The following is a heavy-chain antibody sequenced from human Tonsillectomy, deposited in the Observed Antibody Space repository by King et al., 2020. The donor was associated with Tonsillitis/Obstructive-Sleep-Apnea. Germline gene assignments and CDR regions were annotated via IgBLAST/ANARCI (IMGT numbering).Heavy chain of an antibody. D-gene: IGHD6-13*01. CDR3: ARNTGYSTYPFDY. V-gene: IGHV4-39*01. Sequence: QLQESGPGLVKPSETLSLTCTVSGGSISSSSYYWGWIRQHPGKGLEWIGSIYYSGSTYYNPSLKSRVTISVDTSKNQFSLKLSSVTAADAAVYYCARNTGYSTYPFDYWGQGTLVTVSS. CDR2: IYYSGST. CDR1: GGSISSSSYY. J-gene: IGHJ4*02.